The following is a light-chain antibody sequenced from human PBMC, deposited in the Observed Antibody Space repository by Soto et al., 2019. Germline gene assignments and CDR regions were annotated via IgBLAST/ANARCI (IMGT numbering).Light chain of an antibody. CDR3: QQRSNWIT. J-gene: IGKJ5*01. Sequence: DIVLTQSPATLSLSPGERATLSCWASQSVSTYLAWYQQKPGQAPRLLIYDASSRATGIPARFSGSGSGTDFTLTISSVEPEDFAVYYCQQRSNWITFGQGTRLAIK. CDR1: QSVSTY. CDR2: DAS. V-gene: IGKV3-11*01.